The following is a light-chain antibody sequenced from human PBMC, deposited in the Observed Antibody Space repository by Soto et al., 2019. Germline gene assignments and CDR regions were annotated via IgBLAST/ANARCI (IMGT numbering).Light chain of an antibody. CDR3: SSYSSSGSYG. CDR1: SSDVGGHNF. V-gene: IGLV2-14*03. J-gene: IGLJ2*01. Sequence: QYVLTQPASVSGSPGQSITISCTGTSSDVGGHNFVSWYQQHPGRAPKLMIYDVRNRPSGVSNRFSGSKSANTASLVISGLQAEDESDYSCSSYSSSGSYGFGGMTKATV. CDR2: DVR.